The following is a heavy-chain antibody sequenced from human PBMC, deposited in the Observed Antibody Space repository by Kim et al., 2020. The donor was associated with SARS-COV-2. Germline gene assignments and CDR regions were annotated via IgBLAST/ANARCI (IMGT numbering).Heavy chain of an antibody. J-gene: IGHJ5*02. D-gene: IGHD5-18*01. CDR3: ARSHREYSYGYH. V-gene: IGHV3-21*01. Sequence: YYADSVKGRFTISRDNAKNSLYLQMNSLRAEDTAVYYCARSHREYSYGYHWGQGTLVTVSS.